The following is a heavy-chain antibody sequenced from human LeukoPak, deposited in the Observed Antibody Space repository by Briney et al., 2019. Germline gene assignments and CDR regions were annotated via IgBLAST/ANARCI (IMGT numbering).Heavy chain of an antibody. V-gene: IGHV1-18*01. CDR2: ITSYNGKT. Sequence: ASVKVSCKASGGTFSSYAISWVRQAPGQGLEWMGWITSYNGKTNYAQNLQGRVTMTTDTSTSTAYMELRSLRSDDTAVYYCARDSGLTTDSFDYWGQGTLVTVSS. CDR3: ARDSGLTTDSFDY. D-gene: IGHD4-17*01. CDR1: GGTFSSYA. J-gene: IGHJ4*02.